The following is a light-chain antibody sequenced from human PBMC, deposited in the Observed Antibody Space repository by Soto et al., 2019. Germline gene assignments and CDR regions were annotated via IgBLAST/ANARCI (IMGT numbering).Light chain of an antibody. CDR1: QSISSY. V-gene: IGKV1-39*01. CDR2: DAS. J-gene: IGKJ3*01. Sequence: DIQMTQSPSSLSASVGDRVTITCRASQSISSYLNWYQQKPGRAPKLLIYDASSLQTGVPSRFSGSGSGTDFTLTISSLQPEDFATYYCQQSDIAPFTFGPGTKVDIK. CDR3: QQSDIAPFT.